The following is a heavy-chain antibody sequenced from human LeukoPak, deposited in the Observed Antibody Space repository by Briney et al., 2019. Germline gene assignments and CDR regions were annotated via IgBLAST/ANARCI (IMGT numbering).Heavy chain of an antibody. Sequence: PSETLSLTCTVSGGSISSGGYYWSWIRQHPGKGLEWIGYIYYSGGTYYNPSLKSRVTISVDTSKNQFSLKLSSVTAADTAVYYCARDRPNFGGYCSSTSCSIPGWFDPWGQGTLVTVSS. J-gene: IGHJ5*02. V-gene: IGHV4-31*03. D-gene: IGHD2-2*01. CDR1: GGSISSGGYY. CDR3: ARDRPNFGGYCSSTSCSIPGWFDP. CDR2: IYYSGGT.